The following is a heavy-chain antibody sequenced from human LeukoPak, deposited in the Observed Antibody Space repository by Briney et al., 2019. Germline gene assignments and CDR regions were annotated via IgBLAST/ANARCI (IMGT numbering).Heavy chain of an antibody. V-gene: IGHV3-72*01. CDR3: ARVSTTVAGSDYLDY. J-gene: IGHJ4*02. Sequence: GGSLRLSCAASGFNFSTYWMSWVRQAPGKGLKWVGRIRKRPNSYTTEYAASVQGRFAISRDDSKNSLYLQMNSLKTEDTAVYYCARVSTTVAGSDYLDYWGQGTQVTISS. D-gene: IGHD6-19*01. CDR1: GFNFSTYW. CDR2: IRKRPNSYTT.